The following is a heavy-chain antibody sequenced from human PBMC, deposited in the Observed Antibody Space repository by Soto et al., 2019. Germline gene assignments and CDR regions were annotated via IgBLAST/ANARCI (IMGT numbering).Heavy chain of an antibody. CDR2: INAGNGNT. J-gene: IGHJ4*02. CDR1: GYTFTSYA. CDR3: ARGLPLAADY. V-gene: IGHV1-3*05. Sequence: QVQLVQSGAEEKKPGASVKVSCKASGYTFTSYAIHWVRQAPGQRLEWMGWINAGNGNTKYSQKFQDRVTITRDTSASTADMELSSLRSEDTAVYYCARGLPLAADYWGQGTLVTVSS.